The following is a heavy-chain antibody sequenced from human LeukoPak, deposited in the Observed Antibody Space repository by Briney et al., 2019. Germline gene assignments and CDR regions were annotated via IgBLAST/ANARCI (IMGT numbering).Heavy chain of an antibody. CDR1: GGSLSSFY. Sequence: SETLSLTCTVSGGSLSSFYWSWIRQSPGKGLEWIGYIYYSGSTNYNPSLESRVTISVDTSKNQFSLKMSSVTAADTAVYYCARGSGLPFDYWGQGTLVTVSS. V-gene: IGHV4-59*01. J-gene: IGHJ4*02. CDR2: IYYSGST. CDR3: ARGSGLPFDY. D-gene: IGHD2-15*01.